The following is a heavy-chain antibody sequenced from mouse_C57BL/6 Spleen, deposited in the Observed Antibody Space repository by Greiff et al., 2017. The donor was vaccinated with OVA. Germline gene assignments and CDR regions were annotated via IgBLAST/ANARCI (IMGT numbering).Heavy chain of an antibody. D-gene: IGHD2-3*01. CDR2: IWSGGST. Sequence: QVQLQQSGPGLVQPSQSLSITCTVSGFSLTSYGVHWVRQSPGKGLEWLGVIWSGGSTDYNAAFISRLSISKNNSKSQVFFKMNSLQADDTARYYCARNLDGHLYAMDYWGQGTSVTVSS. J-gene: IGHJ4*01. V-gene: IGHV2-2*01. CDR1: GFSLTSYG. CDR3: ARNLDGHLYAMDY.